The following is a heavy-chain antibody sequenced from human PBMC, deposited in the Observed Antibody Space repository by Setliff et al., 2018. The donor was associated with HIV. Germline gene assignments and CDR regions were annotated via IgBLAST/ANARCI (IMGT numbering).Heavy chain of an antibody. J-gene: IGHJ6*02. CDR3: TAMGVEVVSYYYGMDV. CDR1: GFSLGDFM. Sequence: GGSLRLSCTASGFSLGDFMLTWVRQAPGKGLQWVGFIRSKAYGGTTEYVASVKDRFTISRDDSKSLAYLQMNSLKTEDTAVYYCTAMGVEVVSYYYGMDVWGQGTTVTVSS. V-gene: IGHV3-49*04. D-gene: IGHD2-2*01. CDR2: IRSKAYGGTT.